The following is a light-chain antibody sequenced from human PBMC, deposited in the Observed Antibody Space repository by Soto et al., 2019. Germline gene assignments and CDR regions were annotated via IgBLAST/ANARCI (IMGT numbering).Light chain of an antibody. J-gene: IGLJ2*01. CDR2: EGS. CDR3: CSYAGSSTYVV. CDR1: SSDVGSYNL. Sequence: QSALTQPASVSGSPGQSITISCTGTSSDVGSYNLVSWYQQHPGKAPQLMIYEGSKRPSGVSNRFSGSKSGNTACLTISGLQAEDEADYYCCSYAGSSTYVVFGGGTKLTVL. V-gene: IGLV2-23*01.